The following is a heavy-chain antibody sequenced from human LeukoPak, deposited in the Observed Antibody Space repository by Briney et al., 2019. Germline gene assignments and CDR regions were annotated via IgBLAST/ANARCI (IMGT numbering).Heavy chain of an antibody. CDR2: IYYSGST. J-gene: IGHJ4*02. CDR1: GGSISGSSYY. D-gene: IGHD6-13*01. V-gene: IGHV4-39*01. CDR3: ARHQGYSSSWYAY. Sequence: PSETLSLTCTVSGGSISGSSYYWGWIRQPPGKGLEWIGSIYYSGSTYYNPSLKSRVTISVDTSKSQFSLKLSSVTAADTAVYYCARHQGYSSSWYAYWGQGTLVTVSS.